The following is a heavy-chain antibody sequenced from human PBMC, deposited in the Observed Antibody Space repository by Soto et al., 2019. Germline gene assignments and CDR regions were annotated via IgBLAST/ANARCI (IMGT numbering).Heavy chain of an antibody. CDR1: GFSLSTTGKC. CDR2: IYWDDDK. CDR3: AHIAVAGTLGYFDL. D-gene: IGHD6-19*01. Sequence: SGPTLVNPTQTLTLTCTFSGFSLSTTGKCVSWIRQPPGKALEWLALIYWDDDKHYSPSLKSRLTITKDTSKNQVVLTMTNMDPVDTATYCCAHIAVAGTLGYFDLWGRGTLVTVSS. V-gene: IGHV2-5*08. J-gene: IGHJ2*01.